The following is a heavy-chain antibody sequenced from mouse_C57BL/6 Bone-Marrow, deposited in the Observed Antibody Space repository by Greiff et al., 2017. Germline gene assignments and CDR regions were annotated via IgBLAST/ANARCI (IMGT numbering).Heavy chain of an antibody. CDR1: GFNIKDDY. J-gene: IGHJ2*01. Sequence: VQLKESGAELVRPGASVKLSCTASGFNIKDDYMHWVKQRPEQGLEWIGWIVPENGDTEYASKFQGKATITADTSSNTAYLQLSSLTSEDTAVYYCTNIDWDGYWGQGTTLTVSS. D-gene: IGHD4-1*01. V-gene: IGHV14-4*01. CDR3: TNIDWDGY. CDR2: IVPENGDT.